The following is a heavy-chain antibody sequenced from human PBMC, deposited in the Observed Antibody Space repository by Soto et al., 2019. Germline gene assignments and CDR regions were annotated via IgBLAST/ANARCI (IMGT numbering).Heavy chain of an antibody. CDR1: GFTFSSYA. CDR2: ISGSGGST. D-gene: IGHD3-3*01. CDR3: AKSPYDFWSGYWPYYMDV. V-gene: IGHV3-23*01. J-gene: IGHJ6*03. Sequence: GGSLRLSCAASGFTFSSYAMSWVRQAPGKGLEWVSAISGSGGSTYYADSVKGRLTISRDNSKNTLYLQMNSLRAEDTAVYYCAKSPYDFWSGYWPYYMDVWGKGTTVTVSS.